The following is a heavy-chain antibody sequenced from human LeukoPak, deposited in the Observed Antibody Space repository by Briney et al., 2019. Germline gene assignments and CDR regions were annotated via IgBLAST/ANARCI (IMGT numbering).Heavy chain of an antibody. CDR2: IYYSGST. CDR1: GGSISSYY. J-gene: IGHJ4*02. V-gene: IGHV4-59*01. CDR3: ARTTVYGPGDY. Sequence: SETLSLTCTVSGGSISSYYWSWIRQPPGKGLEWIGYIYYSGSTNYNPSLKSRVTISVDTSKNQFSLKLSSVTAADTAVYYCARTTVYGPGDYWGQGTLVTVSS. D-gene: IGHD3-10*01.